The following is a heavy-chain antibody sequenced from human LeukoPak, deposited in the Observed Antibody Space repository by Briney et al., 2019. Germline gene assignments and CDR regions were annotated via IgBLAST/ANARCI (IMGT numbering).Heavy chain of an antibody. CDR2: MNPNSGNT. D-gene: IGHD2-15*01. V-gene: IGHV1-8*03. CDR3: ARAYCSGGSCEYYYMDV. CDR1: GYTLTSYD. J-gene: IGHJ6*03. Sequence: ASVKVSCKASGYTLTSYDINWVRQATGQGLEGMGWMNPNSGNTGYAQKFQGRVTITRNTSISTAYMELSSLRSEDTAVYYCARAYCSGGSCEYYYMDVWGKGTTVTVSS.